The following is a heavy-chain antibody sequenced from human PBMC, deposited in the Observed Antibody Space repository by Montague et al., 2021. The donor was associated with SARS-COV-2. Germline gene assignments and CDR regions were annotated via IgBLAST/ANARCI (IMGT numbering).Heavy chain of an antibody. J-gene: IGHJ6*02. D-gene: IGHD3-9*01. CDR2: ISSSSSYI. V-gene: IGHV3-21*01. Sequence: SLRLSCAASGFTFSSYSMNWVRQAPGKGLEWVSSISSSSSYIYYADSVKGRFTISRDNAKNSLYLQMNSLRAEDTAVYYCARLSKTGYPPLYYYYGMDVWGQGTTVTVSS. CDR1: GFTFSSYS. CDR3: ARLSKTGYPPLYYYYGMDV.